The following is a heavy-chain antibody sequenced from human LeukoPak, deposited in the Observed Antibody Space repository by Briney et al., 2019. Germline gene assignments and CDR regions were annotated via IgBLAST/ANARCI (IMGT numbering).Heavy chain of an antibody. V-gene: IGHV3-48*03. J-gene: IGHJ4*02. CDR1: GSSFRTFE. Sequence: GGSLRLSCAASGSSFRTFEMNWVRQAPGKGLEWISYISSIGSTVYYADSVKGRFTISRDNAENSLYLQMDSLRADDTAVYYCARDPDVSYGGDCFSGYFDYWGQGTPVTVSS. CDR2: ISSIGSTV. CDR3: ARDPDVSYGGDCFSGYFDY. D-gene: IGHD2-21*02.